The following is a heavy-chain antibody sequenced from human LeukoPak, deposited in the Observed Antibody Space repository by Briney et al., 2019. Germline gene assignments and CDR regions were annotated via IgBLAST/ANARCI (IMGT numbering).Heavy chain of an antibody. CDR3: ARHSPHWNY. D-gene: IGHD1-1*01. CDR1: GFTFGTYW. Sequence: GGSLRLSCAASGFTFGTYWMSWVRQAPGKGLEWVASIKQDGSEKYYVDSVKGRFTISRDNAKNSLYLQMNSLRAEDTALYYCARHSPHWNYWGQGTLVTVSS. CDR2: IKQDGSEK. J-gene: IGHJ4*02. V-gene: IGHV3-7*04.